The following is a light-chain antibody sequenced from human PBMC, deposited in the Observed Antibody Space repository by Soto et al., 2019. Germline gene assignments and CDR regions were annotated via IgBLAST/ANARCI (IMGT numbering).Light chain of an antibody. CDR2: EVT. V-gene: IGLV2-14*01. CDR1: SSDIGNYDY. CDR3: SSYTSSSTLV. J-gene: IGLJ2*01. Sequence: QPVLTQPASVSGSPGQSITISCTGTSSDIGNYDYVSWYQQHPGKAPKLMVYEVTNRPSGVSNRFSGSKSGNTASLTISGLQAENEADYYCSSYTSSSTLVFGGGTQLTVL.